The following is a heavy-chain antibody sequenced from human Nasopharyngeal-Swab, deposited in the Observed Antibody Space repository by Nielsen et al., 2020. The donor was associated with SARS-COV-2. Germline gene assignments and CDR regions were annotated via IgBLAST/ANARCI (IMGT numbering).Heavy chain of an antibody. D-gene: IGHD2-2*01. J-gene: IGHJ4*02. CDR1: GYTITSYY. V-gene: IGHV1-46*01. CDR2: INPSGGST. CDR3: ARGHSRIIVVVPWRKGYFDY. Sequence: ASVKVSCKASGYTITSYYMHWVRQAPGQGLEWMGIINPSGGSTSYAQKFQGRVTMTRDTSTSTVYMELSSLRSEDTAVYHCARGHSRIIVVVPWRKGYFDYWGQGTLVTVSS.